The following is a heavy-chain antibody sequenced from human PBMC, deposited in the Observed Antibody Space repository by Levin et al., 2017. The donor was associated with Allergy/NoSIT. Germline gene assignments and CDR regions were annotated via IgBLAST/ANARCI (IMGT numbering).Heavy chain of an antibody. CDR1: GDSISSYF. J-gene: IGHJ6*02. CDR3: GRDGVTAADGTYYISGMDV. D-gene: IGHD6-13*01. Sequence: PSETLSLTCTVSGDSISSYFWSWIRQPPGKGLEWIGYISYSGNSKYNPSLRSRVTISVDTSKNQFSLKLRSVTAADTAIYYCGRDGVTAADGTYYISGMDVWGQGTTVTVSS. V-gene: IGHV4-59*01. CDR2: ISYSGNS.